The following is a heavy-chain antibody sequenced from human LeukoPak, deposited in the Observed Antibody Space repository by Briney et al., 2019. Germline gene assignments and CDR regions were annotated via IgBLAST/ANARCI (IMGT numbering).Heavy chain of an antibody. D-gene: IGHD2-8*02. CDR3: AKSRLIYCTGGGCYGMDV. J-gene: IGHJ6*02. V-gene: IGHV3-23*01. CDR2: ISGSGGNT. CDR1: GFTFSSYA. Sequence: GGSLRLSCAASGFTFSSYAMSWVRQAPGKGLEWVAGISGSGGNTYYADSVKGRFTISRDNSKNTLYLQMNNLRAADTAIYYCAKSRLIYCTGGGCYGMDVWGQGTTVSVSS.